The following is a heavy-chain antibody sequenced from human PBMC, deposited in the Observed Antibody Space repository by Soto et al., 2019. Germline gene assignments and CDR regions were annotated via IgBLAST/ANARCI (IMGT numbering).Heavy chain of an antibody. CDR3: IRDNYDILTGYYGNFDY. J-gene: IGHJ4*02. V-gene: IGHV3-23*01. Sequence: GESLKISCAASGFTFSSYAMSWVRQAPGKGLEWVSAISGSGGSTYYADSVKGRFTISRDNSKNTLYLQMNSLRAEDTAVYYCIRDNYDILTGYYGNFDYWGQGTLVTVSS. CDR2: ISGSGGST. D-gene: IGHD3-9*01. CDR1: GFTFSSYA.